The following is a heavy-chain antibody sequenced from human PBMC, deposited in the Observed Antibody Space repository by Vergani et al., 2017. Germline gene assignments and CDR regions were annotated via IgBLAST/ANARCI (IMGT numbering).Heavy chain of an antibody. CDR2: ISWDGGST. Sequence: EVQLVEPGGVVVQPGGSLRLSCAASGFTFDDYTMHWVRQARGKGLEWVSLISWDGGSTYYADSVKGRFTISRDNSKNSLYLQMNSLRTEDTALYYCAKDISXWPEYYYYYYGMDVWGQGTTVTVSS. CDR3: AKDISXWPEYYYYYYGMDV. V-gene: IGHV3-43*01. D-gene: IGHD6-19*01. J-gene: IGHJ6*02. CDR1: GFTFDDYT.